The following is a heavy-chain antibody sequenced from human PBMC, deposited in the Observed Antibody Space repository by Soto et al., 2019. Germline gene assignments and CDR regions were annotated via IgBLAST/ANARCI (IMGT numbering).Heavy chain of an antibody. Sequence: EVQLVGSGGGLIQPGGSLKLSCAASGFTVGNNYMSWVRQVPGKGLEWVSLIYSTGTTKYADSVKGRFTVSRDNAKITRYLQMNSLRAEDTAVYYCAKDGRGSGSHYNSFGYWGQGTLVTVSS. D-gene: IGHD3-10*01. CDR1: GFTVGNNY. CDR2: IYSTGTT. CDR3: AKDGRGSGSHYNSFGY. J-gene: IGHJ4*02. V-gene: IGHV3-53*01.